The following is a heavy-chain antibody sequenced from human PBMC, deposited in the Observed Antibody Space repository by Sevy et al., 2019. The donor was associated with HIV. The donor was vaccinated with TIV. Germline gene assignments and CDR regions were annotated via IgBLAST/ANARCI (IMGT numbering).Heavy chain of an antibody. CDR3: TRDVSAALDY. CDR1: GFILSDHY. V-gene: IGHV3-72*01. Sequence: GGSLRLSCAASGFILSDHYMDWVRQAPGKGLEWVGRTRNRANGYTTEYAASVKGRFTISRDDSKNTLYLQMNSLKSVDTAVYYCTRDVSAALDYWGQGTLVTVSS. CDR2: TRNRANGYTT. D-gene: IGHD6-13*01. J-gene: IGHJ4*02.